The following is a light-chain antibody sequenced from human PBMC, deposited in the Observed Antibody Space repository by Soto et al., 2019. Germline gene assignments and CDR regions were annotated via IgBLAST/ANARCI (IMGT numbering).Light chain of an antibody. CDR3: GTWDSSLSAVV. V-gene: IGLV1-51*01. CDR2: DSN. Sequence: QSVLTRPPSVSAAPGQKVTISCSGSSSNIGNNYVSWYQQLPGTAPKLLIYDSNKRPSGIPDRFSGSKSGTSATLGITGLQTGDEADYHCGTWDSSLSAVVFGGGTKLTVL. J-gene: IGLJ2*01. CDR1: SSNIGNNY.